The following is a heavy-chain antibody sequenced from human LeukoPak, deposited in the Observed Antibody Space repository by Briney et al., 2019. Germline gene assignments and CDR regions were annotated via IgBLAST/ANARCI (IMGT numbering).Heavy chain of an antibody. D-gene: IGHD1-26*01. V-gene: IGHV5-51*01. CDR1: GYSFTNYW. Sequence: GESLKISCKGSGYSFTNYWIGWVRQMPGKGLEWMGIIYPGDSDTRYSPSFQGQVTISADKSISTAYLQWSSLKASDTAMYYCARLEWELLNPKSYYYYGMDVWGQGTTVTVSS. CDR2: IYPGDSDT. J-gene: IGHJ6*02. CDR3: ARLEWELLNPKSYYYYGMDV.